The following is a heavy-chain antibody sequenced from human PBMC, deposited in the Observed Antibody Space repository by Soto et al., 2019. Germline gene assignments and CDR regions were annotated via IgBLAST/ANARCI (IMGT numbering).Heavy chain of an antibody. Sequence: LRLSCAASGFTFSSYAMSWIRQHPGKGLEWIGYIYYSGSTYYNPSLKSRVTISVDTSKNQFSLKLSSVTAADTAVYYCARDQDYDSSGYGRHWFDPWGQGTVVTVSS. J-gene: IGHJ5*02. CDR3: ARDQDYDSSGYGRHWFDP. V-gene: IGHV4-31*02. CDR2: IYYSGST. CDR1: GFTFSSYA. D-gene: IGHD3-22*01.